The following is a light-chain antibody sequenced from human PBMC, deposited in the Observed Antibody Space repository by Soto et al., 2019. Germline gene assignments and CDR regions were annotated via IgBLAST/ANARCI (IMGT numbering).Light chain of an antibody. CDR2: DVN. CDR1: SSDVGSYNR. V-gene: IGLV2-18*02. Sequence: QSALTQPPPVSGSPGQSVAISCTGTSSDVGSYNRVSWYQQPPGTAPKLMIYDVNNRPSGVPDRFSGSKSGNTASLTISGLQAEDEADYYCSSYTISSTYVFGTGTKLTVL. J-gene: IGLJ1*01. CDR3: SSYTISSTYV.